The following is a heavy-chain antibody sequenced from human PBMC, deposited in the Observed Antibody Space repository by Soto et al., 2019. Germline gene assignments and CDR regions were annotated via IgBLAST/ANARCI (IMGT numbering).Heavy chain of an antibody. CDR1: GFTFSSYA. J-gene: IGHJ4*02. Sequence: GESLKISCAASGFTFSSYAMHWVRQAPGKGLEYVSAISSNGGSTYYANSVKGRFTISRDNSKNTLYLQMGSLRAEDMAVYYCARSPSGGYVDYWGQGTLVTVSS. D-gene: IGHD2-15*01. CDR3: ARSPSGGYVDY. CDR2: ISSNGGST. V-gene: IGHV3-64*01.